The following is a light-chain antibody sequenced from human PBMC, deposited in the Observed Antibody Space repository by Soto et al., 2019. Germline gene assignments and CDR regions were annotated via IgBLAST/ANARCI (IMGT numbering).Light chain of an antibody. CDR3: SSSAGTNSFVL. Sequence: QCALTQPPSASGSPGQSVTISCTGTSSDIGGYNSVSWYQQHPGKAPKLMIYEVNKRPLGVPERFSGSKSGNTASLTVSGLQADDEADYYCSSSAGTNSFVLFGGGTKLTVL. CDR2: EVN. J-gene: IGLJ3*02. V-gene: IGLV2-8*01. CDR1: SSDIGGYNS.